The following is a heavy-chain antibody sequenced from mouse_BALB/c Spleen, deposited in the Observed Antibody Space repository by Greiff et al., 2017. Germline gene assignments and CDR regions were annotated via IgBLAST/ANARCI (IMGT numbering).Heavy chain of an antibody. Sequence: DVKLVESGGGLVKPGGSLKLSCAASGFTFSSYTMSWVRQTPEKRLEWVATISSGGSYTYYPDSVKGRFTISRDNAKNTLYLQMSSLKSEDTAMYYCTRDYGNPYAMDYWGQGTSVTVSS. CDR1: GFTFSSYT. D-gene: IGHD2-1*01. CDR2: ISSGGSYT. CDR3: TRDYGNPYAMDY. V-gene: IGHV5-6-4*01. J-gene: IGHJ4*01.